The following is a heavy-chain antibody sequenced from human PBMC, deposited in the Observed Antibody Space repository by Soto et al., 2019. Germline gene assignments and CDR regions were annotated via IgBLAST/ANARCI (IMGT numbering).Heavy chain of an antibody. CDR2: IYYSGST. V-gene: IGHV4-61*01. J-gene: IGHJ4*02. CDR1: GGSVSSGSYY. Sequence: SETLSLTCTVSGGSVSSGSYYWSWIRQPPGKGLEWIAYIYYSGSTNHNPSLKSRVTISVDTSKNQFSLKLSSMTAADTAVYYCARSFYYGSGTTSRYYFDYWGQGTLVTVSS. CDR3: ARSFYYGSGTTSRYYFDY. D-gene: IGHD3-10*01.